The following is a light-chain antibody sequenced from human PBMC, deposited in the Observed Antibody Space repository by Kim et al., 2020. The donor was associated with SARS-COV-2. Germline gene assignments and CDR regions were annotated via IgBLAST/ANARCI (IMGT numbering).Light chain of an antibody. Sequence: PGERATLSCRARQSVRNSRLAGYQQNPGQAPRLLIFAASSRATGIPDRFSGSGSGTAFTLTISRLEPEDFAVYYCQQYVESPPLTFGGGTKVDIK. V-gene: IGKV3-20*01. CDR3: QQYVESPPLT. CDR1: QSVRNSR. J-gene: IGKJ4*01. CDR2: AAS.